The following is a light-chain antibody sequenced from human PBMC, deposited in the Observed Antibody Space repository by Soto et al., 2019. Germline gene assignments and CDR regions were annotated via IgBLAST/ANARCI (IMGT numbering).Light chain of an antibody. V-gene: IGKV3-15*01. CDR2: GAS. Sequence: EIVMTQSPATLSVSPGERATLSCRASQSVSSNLAWYQQKTGQAPRLLIYGASTRATGIPARFSGSWSGTEFILTISSLQSEDFAVYYCQQYNNCPRTFGQGTKVEIK. J-gene: IGKJ1*01. CDR1: QSVSSN. CDR3: QQYNNCPRT.